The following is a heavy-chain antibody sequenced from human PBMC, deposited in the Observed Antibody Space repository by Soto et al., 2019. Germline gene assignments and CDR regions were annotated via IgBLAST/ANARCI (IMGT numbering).Heavy chain of an antibody. Sequence: QVQLVQSGAEVKKPGSSVKVSCKASGGTFSSYAISWVRQAPGQGLEWMGGIIPIFGTANYAQKFQGRVTITADESTSTAYMELSSLRSEDTAVYYCARAINCSGGRCRYYYYGMDVWGQGTTVTVSS. CDR1: GGTFSSYA. V-gene: IGHV1-69*01. J-gene: IGHJ6*02. CDR3: ARAINCSGGRCRYYYYGMDV. CDR2: IIPIFGTA. D-gene: IGHD2-15*01.